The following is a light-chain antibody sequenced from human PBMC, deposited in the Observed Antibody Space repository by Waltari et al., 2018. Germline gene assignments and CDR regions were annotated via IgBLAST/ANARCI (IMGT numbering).Light chain of an antibody. V-gene: IGKV1-39*01. J-gene: IGKJ1*01. Sequence: DIQMTQSPSSLSASVGDRVTITCRASQTINSYLNWYQQKPGKAPKLLIYGASGLQSGVPSSFSGSGSGTEYTLTITSLQREDFATYYCQQSHNTPRTFGQGTKVEIK. CDR2: GAS. CDR3: QQSHNTPRT. CDR1: QTINSY.